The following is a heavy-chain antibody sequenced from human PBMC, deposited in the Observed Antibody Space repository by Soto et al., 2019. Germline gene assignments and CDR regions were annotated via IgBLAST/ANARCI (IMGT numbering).Heavy chain of an antibody. V-gene: IGHV3-53*01. CDR1: GFTVSNHY. CDR3: AARGGGGGY. CDR2: IYSGGYT. J-gene: IGHJ4*02. D-gene: IGHD3-10*01. Sequence: EVQLVESGGGLIQPGGSLRLSCAVSGFTVSNHYMSWVRQAPGKGLEGVSVIYSGGYTAYGDSVKGRFTISRDNSKNTLYLQMKSRGADDAAVFFGAARGGGGGYWGQGTLVTVSS.